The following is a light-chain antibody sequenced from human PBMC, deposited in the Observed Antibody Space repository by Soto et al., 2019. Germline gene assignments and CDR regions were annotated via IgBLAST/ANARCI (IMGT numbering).Light chain of an antibody. CDR3: QQSYTTPPLYT. CDR1: QSISSY. V-gene: IGKV1-39*01. Sequence: DIQMTQSPSSLSASVGDRVTITCRASQSISSYLNWYQQKPGKAPKLLIYAASSLQSGVPSRFSASGSGTDFTLTISSLQPEDFVTYYCQQSYTTPPLYTFGQGTRLEIK. J-gene: IGKJ2*01. CDR2: AAS.